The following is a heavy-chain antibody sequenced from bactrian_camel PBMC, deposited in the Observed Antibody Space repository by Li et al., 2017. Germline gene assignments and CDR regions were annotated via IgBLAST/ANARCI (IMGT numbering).Heavy chain of an antibody. CDR2: IDSDGST. CDR1: GITFSRHD. V-gene: IGHV3S10*01. D-gene: IGHD3*01. Sequence: VQLVESGGGLVQPGESLRLSCVASGITFSRHDMSWVRQAPGKGVEWVARIDSDGSTKYTDSVKGRFTISRDNVEHALYLQMNSLQPEDTAMYYCATFRPCMSARQALNELQSTLPLGHGTQVTVS. J-gene: IGHJ4*01.